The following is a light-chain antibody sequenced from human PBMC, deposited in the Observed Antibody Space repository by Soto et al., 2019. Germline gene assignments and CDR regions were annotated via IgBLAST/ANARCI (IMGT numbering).Light chain of an antibody. J-gene: IGLJ1*01. Sequence: QSALTQPRSVSGSPGQSVTISCTGTSSDVAIYNYISWYQQQPGEAPKLMIHDVSERPSGVPDRFSGSKSGNTASLTISGLQAEDEADYYCCSYAGSYTFARNVFGTGTKLTVL. V-gene: IGLV2-11*01. CDR3: CSYAGSYTFARNV. CDR2: DVS. CDR1: SSDVAIYNY.